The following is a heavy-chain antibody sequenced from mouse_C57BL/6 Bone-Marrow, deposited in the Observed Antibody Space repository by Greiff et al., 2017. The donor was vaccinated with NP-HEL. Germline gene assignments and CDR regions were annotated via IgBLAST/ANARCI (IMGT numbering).Heavy chain of an antibody. CDR3: ARAATVAPDY. CDR2: ISDGGSYT. J-gene: IGHJ2*01. CDR1: GFTFSSYA. D-gene: IGHD1-1*01. Sequence: EVNLVESGGGLVKPGGSLKLSCAASGFTFSSYAMSWVRQTPEKRLEWVATISDGGSYTYYPDNVKGRFTISRDNAKNNLYLQMSHLKSEDTAMYYCARAATVAPDYWGQGTTLTVSS. V-gene: IGHV5-4*03.